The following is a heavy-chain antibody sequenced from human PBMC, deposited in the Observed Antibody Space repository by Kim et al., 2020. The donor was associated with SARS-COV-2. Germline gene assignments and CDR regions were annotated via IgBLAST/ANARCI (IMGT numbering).Heavy chain of an antibody. CDR3: AKRSSDRSGFFDY. Sequence: YADSVKGRFIISRDNSQNTLFLQMNSLKVGDTALYYCAKRSSDRSGFFDYWGQGIQVSVSS. J-gene: IGHJ4*02. D-gene: IGHD3-3*01. V-gene: IGHV3-23*05.